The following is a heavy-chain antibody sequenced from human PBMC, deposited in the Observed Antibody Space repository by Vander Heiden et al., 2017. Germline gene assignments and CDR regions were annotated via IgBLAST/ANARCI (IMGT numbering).Heavy chain of an antibody. D-gene: IGHD4-17*01. J-gene: IGHJ4*02. Sequence: QVQLVKSGAEVKKPGASVKVSCKASGYTFTGYYMHWVRQAPGQGLEWMGRINPNSGGTNYAQKFQGRVTMTRDTSISTAYMELSRLRSDDTAVYYCARMAPYGDYVDDYWGQGTLVTVSS. CDR2: INPNSGGT. CDR3: ARMAPYGDYVDDY. CDR1: GYTFTGYY. V-gene: IGHV1-2*06.